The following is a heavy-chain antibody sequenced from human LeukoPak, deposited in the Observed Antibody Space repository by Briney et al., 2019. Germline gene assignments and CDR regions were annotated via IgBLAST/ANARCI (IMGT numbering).Heavy chain of an antibody. V-gene: IGHV4-34*01. D-gene: IGHD3-10*01. CDR3: ARGRVYYYGSGSYVFDY. CDR2: INDSGST. Sequence: SETLSLTCAVYGGSFSGYYWSWIRQPPGKGLEWIGEINDSGSTNYNPSLKSRVTVSVDTSKNQFSLKLSSVTAADTAVYYCARGRVYYYGSGSYVFDYWGQGTLVTVSS. CDR1: GGSFSGYY. J-gene: IGHJ4*02.